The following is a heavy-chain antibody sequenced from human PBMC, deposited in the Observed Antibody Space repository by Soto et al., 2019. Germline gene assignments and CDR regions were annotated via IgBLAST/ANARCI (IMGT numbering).Heavy chain of an antibody. CDR1: GFSFSRSW. J-gene: IGHJ4*02. D-gene: IGHD4-17*01. V-gene: IGHV3-7*03. Sequence: EVQLVESGGGLVQSGGSLTLSCAGYGFSFSRSWLSWVRQAPGKGLEWVANINEDGSEKYYADSVKGRLTISRDNTKNSLYLQMNSLRAEDTAVYYCMVYGFGISAAAYWGQGALVTVSS. CDR3: MVYGFGISAAAY. CDR2: INEDGSEK.